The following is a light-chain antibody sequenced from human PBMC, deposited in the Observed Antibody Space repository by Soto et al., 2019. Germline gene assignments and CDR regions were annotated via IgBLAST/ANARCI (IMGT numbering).Light chain of an antibody. J-gene: IGLJ2*01. CDR3: TSYAGSNIPVV. Sequence: QPVLTQPPSASGSPGQSVTISCTGTSSDVGGYNFVSWYQQHPGKAPKLMIYEVTKRPSGVPDRFSGSKSGNTASLTVSGLQAEDEADYYCTSYAGSNIPVVFGGGTKLTVL. V-gene: IGLV2-8*01. CDR1: SSDVGGYNF. CDR2: EVT.